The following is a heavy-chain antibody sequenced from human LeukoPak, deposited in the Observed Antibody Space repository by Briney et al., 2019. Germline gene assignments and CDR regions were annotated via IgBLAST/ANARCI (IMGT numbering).Heavy chain of an antibody. Sequence: ASVKVSCKASGYTFTSYGISWVRQAPGQGLEWMGWISAYNGNTNYAQKLQGRVTMTTDTSTSTAYMELRSLRSDDTAVYYCARGGSRRAVAGLPLFDYWSQGTLVTVSS. D-gene: IGHD6-19*01. V-gene: IGHV1-18*01. CDR1: GYTFTSYG. CDR3: ARGGSRRAVAGLPLFDY. CDR2: ISAYNGNT. J-gene: IGHJ4*02.